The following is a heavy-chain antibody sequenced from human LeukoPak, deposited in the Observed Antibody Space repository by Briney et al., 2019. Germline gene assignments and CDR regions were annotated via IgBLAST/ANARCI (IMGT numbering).Heavy chain of an antibody. V-gene: IGHV3-13*01. D-gene: IGHD6-19*01. CDR3: ARESGSGWYVGDDGFDI. Sequence: GGSLRLSCAASRFTFSSYDIHWVRQSTRKGLEWVSSIGTTGDTHYVGSVKGRFTISRENARNSVYLQMNSLRVGDTAVYYCARESGSGWYVGDDGFDIWGKGTMVTVAS. CDR2: IGTTGDT. CDR1: RFTFSSYD. J-gene: IGHJ3*02.